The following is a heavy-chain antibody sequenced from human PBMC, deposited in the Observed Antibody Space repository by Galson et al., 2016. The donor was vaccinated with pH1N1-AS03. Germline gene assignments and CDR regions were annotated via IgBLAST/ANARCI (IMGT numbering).Heavy chain of an antibody. CDR1: GYTFISYV. CDR2: INAGNGNT. V-gene: IGHV1-3*01. CDR3: ARGRGSNDMDV. J-gene: IGHJ6*02. D-gene: IGHD1-26*01. Sequence: SVKVSCKASGYTFISYVMHWVRQAPGQRLEWMGWINAGNGNTTYSQSFQGRVTITRDTSASKAYMELSSLRSEDTAVYYCARGRGSNDMDVWGQGTTVTVSS.